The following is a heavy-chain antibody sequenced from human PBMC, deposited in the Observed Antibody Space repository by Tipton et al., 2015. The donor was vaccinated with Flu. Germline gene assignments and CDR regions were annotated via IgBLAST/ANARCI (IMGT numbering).Heavy chain of an antibody. CDR1: GGSIGSYY. CDR3: ARHTGDSVRGVIDY. V-gene: IGHV4-59*08. J-gene: IGHJ4*02. D-gene: IGHD3-10*02. Sequence: TLSLTCTVSGGSIGSYYWNWIRQPPGKGLEWIGYIYNNAYTEYSPSLESRVTISVDTSKNQFSLRLSSVTAADTAVYYCARHTGDSVRGVIDYWGQGTLVTVSS. CDR2: IYNNAYT.